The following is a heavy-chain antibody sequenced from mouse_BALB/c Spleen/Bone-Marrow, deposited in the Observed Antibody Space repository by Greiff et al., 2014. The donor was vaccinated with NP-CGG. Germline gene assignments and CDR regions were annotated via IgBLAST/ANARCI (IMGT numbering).Heavy chain of an antibody. V-gene: IGHV1S56*01. CDR2: IYPGNVNT. D-gene: IGHD2-4*01. CDR1: GYTFTSYY. J-gene: IGHJ3*01. Sequence: VQLQQSGPELVKPGASVRISCKASGYTFTSYYIHWVKQRPGQGLEWIGWIYPGNVNTKYNEKFKGKATLTADKSSSTAYMQLSSPTSEDSAVYFCARDDYAYWGQGTLVTVSA. CDR3: ARDDYAY.